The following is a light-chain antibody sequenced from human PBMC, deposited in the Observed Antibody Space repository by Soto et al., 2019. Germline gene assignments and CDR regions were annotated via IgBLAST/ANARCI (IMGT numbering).Light chain of an antibody. CDR1: QSISTY. CDR2: DAS. J-gene: IGKJ2*03. Sequence: EIMLTQSPATRSLSPGERATLSCRASQSISTYLAWYQQKPGQAPRLLIYDASNRATGIPARFSGSGSGTDFTLTISSLEPEDFAVYYGQQRTSWPPYSFGQGTKVDI. CDR3: QQRTSWPPYS. V-gene: IGKV3-11*01.